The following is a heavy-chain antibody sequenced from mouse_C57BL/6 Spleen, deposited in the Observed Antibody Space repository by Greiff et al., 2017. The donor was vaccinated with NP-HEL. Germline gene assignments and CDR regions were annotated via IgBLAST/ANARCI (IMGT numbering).Heavy chain of an antibody. D-gene: IGHD2-14*01. CDR1: GFTFSSYA. V-gene: IGHV5-4*01. CDR3: ARDSYYRGFAY. Sequence: EVQGVESGGGLVKPGGSLKLSCAASGFTFSSYAMSWVRQTPEKRLEWVATISDGGSYTYYPDNVKGRFTISRDNAKNNLYLQMSHLKSEDTAMYYCARDSYYRGFAYWGQGTLVTVSA. CDR2: ISDGGSYT. J-gene: IGHJ3*01.